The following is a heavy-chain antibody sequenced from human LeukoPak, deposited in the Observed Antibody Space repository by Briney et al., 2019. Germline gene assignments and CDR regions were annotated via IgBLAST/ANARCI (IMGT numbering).Heavy chain of an antibody. J-gene: IGHJ6*02. Sequence: ASVKVSCKASGYTFTSYDVNWVRQATGQGLEWMGWMNPNSGNTGYAQKFQGRVTMTRNTSISTAYMELSSLRSEDTAVYYCARGARTDLWFGELQPWGQGTTVTVSS. CDR2: MNPNSGNT. D-gene: IGHD3-10*01. CDR1: GYTFTSYD. CDR3: ARGARTDLWFGELQP. V-gene: IGHV1-8*01.